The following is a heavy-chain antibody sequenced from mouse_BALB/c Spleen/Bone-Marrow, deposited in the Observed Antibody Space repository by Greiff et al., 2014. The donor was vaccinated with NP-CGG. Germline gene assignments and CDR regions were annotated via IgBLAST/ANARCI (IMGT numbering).Heavy chain of an antibody. CDR1: GYSFTGYY. J-gene: IGHJ2*01. D-gene: IGHD1-1*01. CDR3: ARYYYGSSYFDY. V-gene: IGHV1-31*01. Sequence: VQLQQSEPELVKPGASVKISCKASGYSFTGYYMHWVKQSHVKSLEWIGRINPYDGATRYNQNFKDKASVIVDKSSSTAYMELHSLTSEDSAVYYCARYYYGSSYFDYWGQGTTLTVSS. CDR2: INPYDGAT.